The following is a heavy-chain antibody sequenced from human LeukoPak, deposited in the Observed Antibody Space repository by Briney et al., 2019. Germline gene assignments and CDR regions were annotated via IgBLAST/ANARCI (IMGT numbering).Heavy chain of an antibody. D-gene: IGHD1-26*01. J-gene: IGHJ4*02. V-gene: IGHV5-51*01. Sequence: PGESLKISCKGSGYSFITYWIGRVRQMPGKGLEWMGIIYPGDSETTYSPSFQGQVIISADKSISAAYLQWTSLKASDTAMYYCARRVHRGGSYSSHSDYWGQGTLVTVSP. CDR2: IYPGDSET. CDR1: GYSFITYW. CDR3: ARRVHRGGSYSSHSDY.